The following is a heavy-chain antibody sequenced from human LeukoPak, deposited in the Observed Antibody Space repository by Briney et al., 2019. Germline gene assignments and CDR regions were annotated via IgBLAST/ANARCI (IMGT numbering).Heavy chain of an antibody. CDR2: IYYSGST. CDR3: ARGSDYDIMVGFDP. Sequence: SETLSLTCTVSGGSISSYYWSWIRQPPGKGLEWIGYIYYSGSTNYNPSLKSRVTISVDASKNQFSLKLSSVTAADTAVYYCARGSDYDIMVGFDPWGQGTLVTVSS. J-gene: IGHJ5*02. CDR1: GGSISSYY. D-gene: IGHD3-9*01. V-gene: IGHV4-59*01.